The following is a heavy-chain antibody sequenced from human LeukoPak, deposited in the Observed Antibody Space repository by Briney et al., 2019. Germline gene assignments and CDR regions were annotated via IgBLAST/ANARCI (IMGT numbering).Heavy chain of an antibody. CDR1: GGSISSSSYY. D-gene: IGHD2-15*01. CDR2: INHSGST. J-gene: IGHJ3*02. CDR3: ARDSRPGPIVVVAATRDAFDI. Sequence: KPSETLSLTCTVSGGSISSSSYYWSWIRQPPGKGLEWIGEINHSGSTNYNPSLKSRVTISVDTSKNQFSLKLSSVTAADTAVYYCARDSRPGPIVVVAATRDAFDIWGQGTMVTVSS. V-gene: IGHV4-39*07.